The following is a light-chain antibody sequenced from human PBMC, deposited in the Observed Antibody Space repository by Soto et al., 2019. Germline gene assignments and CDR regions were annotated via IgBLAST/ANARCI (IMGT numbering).Light chain of an antibody. J-gene: IGKJ2*01. V-gene: IGKV3-20*01. CDR1: QSVSSSY. CDR3: QQYGSSPYT. Sequence: PGERATLSCRASQSVSSSYLAWYQQKPGQAPRLVIYGASSRATGIPDRFSGSGSGTDFTLTISRLEPEDSAVYYCQQYGSSPYTFGQGTKLEIK. CDR2: GAS.